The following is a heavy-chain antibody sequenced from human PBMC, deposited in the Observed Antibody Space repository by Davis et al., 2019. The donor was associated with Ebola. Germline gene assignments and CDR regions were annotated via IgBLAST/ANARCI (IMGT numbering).Heavy chain of an antibody. V-gene: IGHV4-34*01. CDR1: GGSFSGYY. CDR3: ARVSSVQGYGY. J-gene: IGHJ4*02. Sequence: PSETLSLTCAVSGGSFSGYYWSWIRQPPGKGLEWIGEINHSGSTNYNPSLKSRVTISVDTSKNQFSLKLSSVTAADTAVYYCARVSSVQGYGYWGQGTLVTVSS. CDR2: INHSGST. D-gene: IGHD5-12*01.